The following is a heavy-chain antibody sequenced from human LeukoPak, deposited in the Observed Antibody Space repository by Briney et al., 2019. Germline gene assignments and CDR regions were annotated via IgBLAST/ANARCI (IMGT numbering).Heavy chain of an antibody. CDR1: GYTFTSYD. D-gene: IGHD6-13*01. V-gene: IGHV1-8*01. CDR2: MNPNRGNT. CDR3: ARGGGTPEQYSTSWRHFDY. J-gene: IGHJ4*02. Sequence: ASVKVSCKASGYTFTSYDINGVRQATGQGLEWMGWMNPNRGNTGYAQKFQGRVTMTRNTSISTAYMELSSLRYEDTAVYYCARGGGTPEQYSTSWRHFDYWGQGTLVTVSS.